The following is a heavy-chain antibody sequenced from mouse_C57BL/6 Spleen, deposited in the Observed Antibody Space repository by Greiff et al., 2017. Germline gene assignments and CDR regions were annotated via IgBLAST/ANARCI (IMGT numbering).Heavy chain of an antibody. CDR3: ARIYDGYYGKFDY. Sequence: EVQLQQSGPELVKPGASVKISCKASGYTFTDYYMNWVKQSHGKSLEWIGDINPNNGGTSYNQKFKGKATLTVDKSSSTAYMELRSLTSEDSAVYYCARIYDGYYGKFDYWGQGTTLTVSS. V-gene: IGHV1-26*01. CDR2: INPNNGGT. D-gene: IGHD2-3*01. CDR1: GYTFTDYY. J-gene: IGHJ2*01.